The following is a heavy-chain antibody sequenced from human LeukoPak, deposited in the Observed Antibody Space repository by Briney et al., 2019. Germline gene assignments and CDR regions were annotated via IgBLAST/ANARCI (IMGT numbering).Heavy chain of an antibody. J-gene: IGHJ6*03. CDR3: ARDLTDPPYYSYYIDV. CDR2: ISSSGYSI. V-gene: IGHV3-21*01. Sequence: GGSLRLSCAASGFTFSNFNMNWVRQAPGKGLEWVSCISSSGYSIYYADSVKGRFTISRDNAKNSLYLQMNSLRAEDTAVYYCARDLTDPPYYSYYIDVWGKGTTVTISS. CDR1: GFTFSNFN.